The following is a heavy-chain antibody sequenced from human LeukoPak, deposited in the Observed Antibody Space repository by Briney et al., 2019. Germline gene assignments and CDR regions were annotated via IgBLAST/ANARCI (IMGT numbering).Heavy chain of an antibody. J-gene: IGHJ5*02. V-gene: IGHV1-2*02. CDR3: AGDRPHQQLVP. CDR2: INPKSGDT. D-gene: IGHD1-1*01. CDR1: GFTFTDYW. Sequence: ASVKVSCKASGFTFTDYWMHWVRQAPGQGLEWMGFINPKSGDTKYAQKFQDRITMTRDTSISTAYMELSGLRSDDTALYYCAGDRPHQQLVPWGQGTLVTVSS.